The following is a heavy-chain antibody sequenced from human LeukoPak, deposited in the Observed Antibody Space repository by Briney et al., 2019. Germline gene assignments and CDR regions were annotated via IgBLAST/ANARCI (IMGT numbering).Heavy chain of an antibody. V-gene: IGHV3-73*01. CDR2: IRSKANTYAT. J-gene: IGHJ4*02. CDR3: TRYNVGFDY. Sequence: GGSLRLSCAASGFTFSGSAMHWVRQASGEGLEWVGRIRSKANTYATAYAASVKGRFTISRDDSKNTAYLQMSSLETEDTAIYYCTRYNVGFDYWGQGTLVTVSS. CDR1: GFTFSGSA. D-gene: IGHD1-14*01.